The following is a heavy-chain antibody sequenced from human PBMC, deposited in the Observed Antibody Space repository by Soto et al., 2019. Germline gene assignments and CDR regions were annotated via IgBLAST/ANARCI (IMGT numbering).Heavy chain of an antibody. J-gene: IGHJ4*02. V-gene: IGHV3-21*01. CDR1: GFTFSSYS. CDR3: APGIAAAIDY. CDR2: ISSSSSYI. D-gene: IGHD6-13*01. Sequence: EVQLVESGGGLVKPGGSLRLSCAASGFTFSSYSMNWVRQAPGKGLEWVSSISSSSSYIYYADSVKGRFTISRDNAKNSLYLQMNSLRAEDTAVYYCAPGIAAAIDYWGQGTLVTVSS.